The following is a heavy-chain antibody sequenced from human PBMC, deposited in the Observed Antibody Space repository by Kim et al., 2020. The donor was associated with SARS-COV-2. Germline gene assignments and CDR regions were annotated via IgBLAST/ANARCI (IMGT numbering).Heavy chain of an antibody. CDR1: GLTFSGSA. V-gene: IGHV3-73*01. Sequence: GGSLRLSCAASGLTFSGSAIHWVRQASGKGLEWVGRIRSKANSYATAYIASVNGRFTFSRDDSKNTAYLQMNSMKPEDTALYYCSLGHLDYYGMDVWGQGTTVTVSS. D-gene: IGHD7-27*01. CDR3: SLGHLDYYGMDV. CDR2: IRSKANSYAT. J-gene: IGHJ6*02.